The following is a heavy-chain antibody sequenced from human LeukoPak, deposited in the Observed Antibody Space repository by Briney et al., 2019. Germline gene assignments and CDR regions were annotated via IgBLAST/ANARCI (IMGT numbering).Heavy chain of an antibody. CDR1: GFSVSDNY. CDR3: AGGGAYGSGNHYRGGAFDI. V-gene: IGHV3-53*01. D-gene: IGHD3-10*01. CDR2: IYRGGST. J-gene: IGHJ3*02. Sequence: GGSLRLSCATSGFSVSDNYMTWVRQAPGKGLEWVSVIYRGGSTYYADSVKGRFTTSRDNSKVMVYLQMNSLRVEDTAVYYCAGGGAYGSGNHYRGGAFDIWGQGTMVTVSS.